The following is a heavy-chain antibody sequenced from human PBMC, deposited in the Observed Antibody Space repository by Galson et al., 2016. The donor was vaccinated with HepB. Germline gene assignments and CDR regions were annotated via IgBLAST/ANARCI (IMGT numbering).Heavy chain of an antibody. Sequence: TLSLTCTVSGDSVSSGNYYWTWIRQPPGKGLEWIGYIYYSGSTNYNPSLKSRVTISVDTSKNQFSLKLSSVTAADTAVNYCASGRYYYGSEYWGQGTLVTVSS. D-gene: IGHD3-10*01. CDR2: IYYSGST. V-gene: IGHV4-61*01. CDR3: ASGRYYYGSEY. J-gene: IGHJ4*02. CDR1: GDSVSSGNYY.